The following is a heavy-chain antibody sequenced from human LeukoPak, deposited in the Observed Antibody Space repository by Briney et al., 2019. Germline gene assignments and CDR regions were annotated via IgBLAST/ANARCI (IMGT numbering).Heavy chain of an antibody. CDR3: ARDLSGRPWDY. J-gene: IGHJ4*02. V-gene: IGHV3-7*04. CDR2: INPDGSDK. Sequence: GGSLRLSCAASGLTFSSYRMSWVRQGPGKGLQWLANINPDGSDKYYVDSVKGRFTISRDNAKNSLSLQMNSLTADDTAVYYCARDLSGRPWDYWGQGTLVTVSS. D-gene: IGHD1-14*01. CDR1: GLTFSSYR.